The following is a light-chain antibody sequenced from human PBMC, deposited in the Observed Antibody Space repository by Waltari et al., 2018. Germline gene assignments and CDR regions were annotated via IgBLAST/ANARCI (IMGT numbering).Light chain of an antibody. CDR1: SANIGSNT. J-gene: IGLJ3*02. CDR3: AAWDDSLNGWV. CDR2: NNN. Sequence: QSGLTQPPSASGTPGPRVTISCSGSSANIGSNTVNCYQQLPGTAPKLLIYNNNHRPSGVPDGVSGSKSGTSASLAFSGLQSEDEADYYCAAWDDSLNGWVCGGGTKLTVL. V-gene: IGLV1-44*01.